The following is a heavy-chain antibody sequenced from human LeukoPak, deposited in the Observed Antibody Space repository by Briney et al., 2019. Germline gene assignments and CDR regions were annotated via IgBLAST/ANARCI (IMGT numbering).Heavy chain of an antibody. D-gene: IGHD6-13*01. CDR2: INHSGST. Sequence: PSETLSLTCAVYGGSFSGYYWSWIRQPPGKGLEWIGEINHSGSTNYNPSLKSRVTISVDTSKNQFSLKLSSVTAADTAVYYCARGLGAAAGTGYYFDYWGQGNLVTVSS. CDR1: GGSFSGYY. CDR3: ARGLGAAAGTGYYFDY. J-gene: IGHJ4*02. V-gene: IGHV4-34*01.